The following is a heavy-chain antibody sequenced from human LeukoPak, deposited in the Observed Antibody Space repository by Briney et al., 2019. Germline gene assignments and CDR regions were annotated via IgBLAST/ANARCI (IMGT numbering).Heavy chain of an antibody. J-gene: IGHJ4*02. CDR3: AKAIPNDYGDSARPDY. CDR1: GFTFGSYG. CDR2: IWYDGSNK. V-gene: IGHV3-33*06. Sequence: PGRSLRLSCAASGFTFGSYGMHWVRQAPGKGLEWVAVIWYDGSNKYYADSVKGRFTISRDNSKNTLYLQMNSLRAEDTAVYYCAKAIPNDYGDSARPDYWGQGTLVTVSS. D-gene: IGHD4-17*01.